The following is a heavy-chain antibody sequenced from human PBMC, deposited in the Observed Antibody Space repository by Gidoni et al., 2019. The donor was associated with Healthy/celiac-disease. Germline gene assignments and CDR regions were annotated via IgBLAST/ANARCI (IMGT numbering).Heavy chain of an antibody. V-gene: IGHV1-69*01. CDR1: GGTFISYV. D-gene: IGHD6-13*01. J-gene: IGHJ5*02. CDR2: IISLLGTS. CDR3: ARDYSVWGQQLVNWFDP. Sequence: QVQLVQSGAEVKNPQSSVKVSCKASGGTFISYVISWVRQAPVKGLEWMGGIISLLGTSNYAQKFQGRVTITADESPSTAYMELSSLRSEDTAVYSCARDYSVWGQQLVNWFDPWGQGTLVTVSS.